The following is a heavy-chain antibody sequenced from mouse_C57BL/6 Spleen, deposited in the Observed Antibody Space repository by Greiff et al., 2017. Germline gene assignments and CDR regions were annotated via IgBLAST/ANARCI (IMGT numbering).Heavy chain of an antibody. CDR3: ARGGGYPYYYAMDY. Sequence: VQLKESGPGLVKPSQSLSLTCSVTGYSITSGYYWNWIRQFPGNKLEWMGYISYDGSNNYNPSLKNRISITRDTSKNQFFLKLNSVTTEYTATYYCARGGGYPYYYAMDYWGQGTSVTVSS. V-gene: IGHV3-6*01. J-gene: IGHJ4*01. CDR2: ISYDGSN. CDR1: GYSITSGYY. D-gene: IGHD2-2*01.